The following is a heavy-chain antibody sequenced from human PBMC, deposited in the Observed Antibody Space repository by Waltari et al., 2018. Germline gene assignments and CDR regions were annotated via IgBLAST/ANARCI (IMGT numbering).Heavy chain of an antibody. CDR2: ISANNGNT. CDR1: GYIFTNSH. Sequence: QVQLVQSGAEVTSPGASVKVSCKASGYIFTNSHVTWVRQAPGQGLEWMGWISANNGNTEYAQNFQGRVTMTTDTSTNTAYMELRSLRSDDTAVFYCARVVSSSSPSFYYYGLDVWGQGTTVTVSS. CDR3: ARVVSSSSPSFYYYGLDV. V-gene: IGHV1-18*04. J-gene: IGHJ6*02. D-gene: IGHD6-6*01.